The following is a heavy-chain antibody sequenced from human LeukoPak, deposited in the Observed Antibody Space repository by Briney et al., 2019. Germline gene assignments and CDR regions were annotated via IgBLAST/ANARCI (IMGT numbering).Heavy chain of an antibody. CDR3: AKSIMGTAGLLDN. V-gene: IGHV3-30-3*02. D-gene: IGHD5-18*01. CDR1: GFTFSSYA. J-gene: IGHJ4*02. CDR2: ISYDGSNK. Sequence: GGSLRLSCAASGFTFSSYAMHWVRQAPGKGLEWVAVISYDGSNKYYADSVKGRFTISTDNSKNTLILQMNSLRADDTAVYYCAKSIMGTAGLLDNWGQGTLVTVSS.